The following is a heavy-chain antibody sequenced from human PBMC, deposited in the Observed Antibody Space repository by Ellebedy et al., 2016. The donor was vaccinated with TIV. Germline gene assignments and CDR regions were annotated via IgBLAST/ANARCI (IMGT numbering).Heavy chain of an antibody. CDR1: GFTFSSSW. CDR3: ARDGGSGTPLDH. Sequence: PGGSLRLSCAASGFTFSSSWIHWVRQAPGKGLVWVSRITADGTNTAYADAVRGRFTISRDHAKNSVHLQMNSLRPEDTAVYYCARDGGSGTPLDHWGQGTLVTVSS. J-gene: IGHJ4*02. V-gene: IGHV3-74*01. CDR2: ITADGTNT. D-gene: IGHD3-10*01.